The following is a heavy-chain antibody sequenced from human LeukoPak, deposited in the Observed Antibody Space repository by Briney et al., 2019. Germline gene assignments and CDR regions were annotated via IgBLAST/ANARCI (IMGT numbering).Heavy chain of an antibody. Sequence: PSGGSLRLSCAASGFTFSSYAMSWVRQAPGKGLEWVSAISGSGGSTYYADSVKGRFTISRDNAKKSLYLQMNSLRAEDTAVYYCARAGESQYEYSSSVGFDPWGQGTLVTVSS. CDR3: ARAGESQYEYSSSVGFDP. J-gene: IGHJ5*02. D-gene: IGHD6-6*01. CDR2: ISGSGGST. CDR1: GFTFSSYA. V-gene: IGHV3-23*01.